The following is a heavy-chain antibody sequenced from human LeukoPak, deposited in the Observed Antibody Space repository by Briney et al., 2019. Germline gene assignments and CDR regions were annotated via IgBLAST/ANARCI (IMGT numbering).Heavy chain of an antibody. J-gene: IGHJ4*02. D-gene: IGHD1-26*01. CDR1: GFTFSSYG. Sequence: GGSLRLSCAASGFTFSSYGMHWVRQAPGKGLEWVAVISYDGCNKYYADSVKGRFTISRDNSKNTLYLQMNSLRAEDTAVYYCVGGAGTDFDYWGQGTLVTVSS. CDR2: ISYDGCNK. CDR3: VGGAGTDFDY. V-gene: IGHV3-30*03.